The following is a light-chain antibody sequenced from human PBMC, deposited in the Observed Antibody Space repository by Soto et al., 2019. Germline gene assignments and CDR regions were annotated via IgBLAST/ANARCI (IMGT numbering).Light chain of an antibody. CDR1: QSLNSNY. CDR3: QQYDYLIT. J-gene: IGKJ5*01. Sequence: EVVLTQSPATLSLSPGERATLSFRASQSLNSNYLAWHQQKPGQAPRLLIYDAFNRATGIPDRFSGSGSGTDFTLTISRLEPEDFAVYFCQQYDYLITFGQGTRLEI. CDR2: DAF. V-gene: IGKV3-20*01.